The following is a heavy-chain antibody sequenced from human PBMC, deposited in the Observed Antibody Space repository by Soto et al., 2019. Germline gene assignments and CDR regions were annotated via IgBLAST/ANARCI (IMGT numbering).Heavy chain of an antibody. CDR2: ISSSGSTI. V-gene: IGHV3-48*03. CDR3: ARDRIMSVYGMDV. CDR1: GFTFSSYE. J-gene: IGHJ6*02. Sequence: PGGSLRLSCAASGFTFSSYEMNWVRQAPGKGLEWVSYISSSGSTIYYADSVKGRFTISRDNAKNSLYLQMNSLRAEDTAVYYCARDRIMSVYGMDVWGQGTTVTVSS.